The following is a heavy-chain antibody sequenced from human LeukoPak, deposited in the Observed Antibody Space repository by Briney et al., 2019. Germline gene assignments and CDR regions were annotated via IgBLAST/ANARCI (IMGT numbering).Heavy chain of an antibody. J-gene: IGHJ4*02. D-gene: IGHD6-13*01. CDR3: ARVSSSSYIDY. Sequence: SETLSLTCTVSGGSISSYYWSGIRQPPGKGLEWIGYIYYSGSTNYNPSLKSRVTISVDTSKNQFSLKLSSVTAADTAVYYCARVSSSSYIDYWGQGTLVTVSS. V-gene: IGHV4-59*01. CDR2: IYYSGST. CDR1: GGSISSYY.